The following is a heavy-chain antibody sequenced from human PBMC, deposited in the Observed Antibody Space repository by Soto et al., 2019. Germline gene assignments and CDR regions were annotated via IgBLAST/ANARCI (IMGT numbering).Heavy chain of an antibody. J-gene: IGHJ5*02. CDR2: IYHSGST. CDR1: GYSISSHYY. Sequence: SETLSLTCAVSGYSISSHYYWGWIRQPPGKGLEWIGSIYHSGSTYYNPSLKSRVTISVDTSKNHFSLRLSSVTAADTAVYYYARDYRGPFNWFDPWGQGTQVTVSS. CDR3: ARDYRGPFNWFDP. D-gene: IGHD3-10*01. V-gene: IGHV4-38-2*02.